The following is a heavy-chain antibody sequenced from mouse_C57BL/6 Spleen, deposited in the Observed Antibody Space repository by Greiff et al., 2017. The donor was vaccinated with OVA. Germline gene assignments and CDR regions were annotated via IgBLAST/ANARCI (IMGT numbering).Heavy chain of an antibody. D-gene: IGHD3-2*02. CDR3: ALDSSGYVFAY. Sequence: QVQLQQSGPELVKPGASVKLSCKASGYTFTSYDINWVKQRPGQGLEWIGWIYPRDGSTKDNEKFKGTATLTVDTSSSTAYMELHSLTSEDSAVYFCALDSSGYVFAYWGQGTLVTVSA. V-gene: IGHV1-85*01. J-gene: IGHJ3*01. CDR1: GYTFTSYD. CDR2: IYPRDGST.